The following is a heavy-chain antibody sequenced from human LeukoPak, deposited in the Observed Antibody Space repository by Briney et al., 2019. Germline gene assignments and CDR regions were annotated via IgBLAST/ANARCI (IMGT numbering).Heavy chain of an antibody. D-gene: IGHD1-26*01. CDR1: GGSISSGGYC. CDR3: ARGSGSYRGPDY. V-gene: IGHV4-30-2*01. Sequence: PSQTLSLTCAVSGGSISSGGYCWSWIRQPPGKGLEWIGYMYHSGSTYYNPFLKSRVTISVDRSKNQFSLKLSSVTAADTAVYYCARGSGSYRGPDYWGQGTLVTVSS. CDR2: MYHSGST. J-gene: IGHJ4*02.